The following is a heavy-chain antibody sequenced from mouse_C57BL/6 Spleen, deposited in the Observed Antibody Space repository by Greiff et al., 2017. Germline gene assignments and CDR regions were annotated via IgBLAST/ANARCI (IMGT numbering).Heavy chain of an antibody. D-gene: IGHD1-1*01. CDR3: AREGYGSSYVWYFDV. J-gene: IGHJ1*03. CDR1: GYSITSGYY. CDR2: ISYDGSN. V-gene: IGHV3-6*01. Sequence: EVKLQESGPGLVKPSQSLSLTCSVTGYSITSGYYWNWIRQFPGNKLEWMGYISYDGSNNYNPSLKNRISITRDTSKNQFFLKLNSVTTEDTATYYCAREGYGSSYVWYFDVWGTGTTVTVSS.